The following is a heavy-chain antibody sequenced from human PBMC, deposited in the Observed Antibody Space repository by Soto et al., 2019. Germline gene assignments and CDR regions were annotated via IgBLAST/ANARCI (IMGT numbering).Heavy chain of an antibody. Sequence: QVQLVQSGAEVKKPGASVKVSCKASGYTFTSYAMHWVRQAPGQRLEWMGWINAGNGNTKYSQKFQGRVTITRDTSASTAYMELSSLRSEDTAVYYCARELGDSGSYPTPLDYRGQGTLVTVSS. CDR2: INAGNGNT. J-gene: IGHJ4*02. CDR1: GYTFTSYA. V-gene: IGHV1-3*01. CDR3: ARELGDSGSYPTPLDY. D-gene: IGHD1-26*01.